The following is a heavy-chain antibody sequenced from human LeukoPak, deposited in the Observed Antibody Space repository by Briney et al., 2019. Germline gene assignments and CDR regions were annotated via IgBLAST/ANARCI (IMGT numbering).Heavy chain of an antibody. CDR3: ASLRWPRLGWFDP. CDR2: INHSGST. J-gene: IGHJ5*02. CDR1: GGSFSGYY. D-gene: IGHD5-12*01. V-gene: IGHV4-34*01. Sequence: SETLSLTCAVYGGSFSGYYWSWIRQPPGKGLEWIGEINHSGSTNYNPSLKSRVTISVDTSKNQFSLKLSSVTAADTAGYYCASLRWPRLGWFDPWGQGTLVTVSS.